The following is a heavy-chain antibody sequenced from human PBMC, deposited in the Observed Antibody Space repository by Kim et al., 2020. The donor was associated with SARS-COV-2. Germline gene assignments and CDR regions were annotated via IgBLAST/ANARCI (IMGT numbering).Heavy chain of an antibody. CDR2: IYYSGST. V-gene: IGHV4-31*03. J-gene: IGHJ4*02. CDR3: ARAEESSGWYPRFDY. D-gene: IGHD6-19*01. CDR1: GGSISSGGYY. Sequence: SETLSLTCTVSGGSISSGGYYWSWIRQHPGKGLEWIGYIYYSGSTYYNPSLKSRVTISVDTSKNQFSLKLSSVTAADTAVYYCARAEESSGWYPRFDYWGQGTLVTVSS.